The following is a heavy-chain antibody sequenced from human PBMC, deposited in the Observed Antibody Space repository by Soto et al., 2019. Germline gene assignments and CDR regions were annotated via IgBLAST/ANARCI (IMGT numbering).Heavy chain of an antibody. J-gene: IGHJ4*02. CDR2: IYYSGTT. CDR1: GGSISSGGYY. CDR3: SRENGYGKLSD. D-gene: IGHD5-12*01. V-gene: IGHV4-31*03. Sequence: PSETLSLTCTVSGGSISSGGYYWSWIRQHPGKGLEWIGYIYYSGTTYYNPSLKSRVTISVDTSKNQFSLKLDSVTAADTALDFCSRENGYGKLSDRGRGSLVPVSS.